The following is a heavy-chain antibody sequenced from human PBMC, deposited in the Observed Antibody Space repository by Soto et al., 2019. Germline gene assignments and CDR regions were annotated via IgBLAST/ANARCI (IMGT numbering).Heavy chain of an antibody. V-gene: IGHV3-23*01. J-gene: IGHJ5*02. CDR1: GFNFNIYA. CDR2: IIASATQT. D-gene: IGHD3-10*01. CDR3: AKPITAGGSNS. Sequence: EARILESGGGLAQPGGSLKISCTASGFNFNIYAMSWVRQAPGKGLEWVSGIIASATQTYYAESVKGRFAISRDNSKSTLYLQLDSLTPEDTARYYCAKPITAGGSNSWGPGTLVAVSS.